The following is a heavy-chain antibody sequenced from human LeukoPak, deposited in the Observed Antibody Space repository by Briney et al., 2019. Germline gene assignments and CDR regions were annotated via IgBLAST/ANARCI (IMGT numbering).Heavy chain of an antibody. CDR3: ARVGVVDY. D-gene: IGHD3-10*01. J-gene: IGHJ4*02. CDR1: GGSISSSSYY. CDR2: IYYSGST. V-gene: IGHV4-39*01. Sequence: PSETLSLTCTVSGGSISSSSYYWGWIRQPPGKGPEWIGSIYYSGSTYYNPSLKSRVTISVDTSKNQFSLKLSSVTAADTAVYYCARVGVVDYWGQGTLVTVSS.